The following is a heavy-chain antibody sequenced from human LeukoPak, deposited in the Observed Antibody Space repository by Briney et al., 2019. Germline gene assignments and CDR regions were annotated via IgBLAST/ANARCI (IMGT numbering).Heavy chain of an antibody. D-gene: IGHD3-10*01. Sequence: GRSLRLSCAASGFTFSSYGMHWVRQAPGKGLEWVAVIWYDGSNKYYADSVKGRFTISRDNSKNTLYLQMNSLRAEDTAVYYCARDNLPGTMVRGWVVEPRNYFDYWGQGTLVTVSS. V-gene: IGHV3-33*01. CDR3: ARDNLPGTMVRGWVVEPRNYFDY. CDR2: IWYDGSNK. CDR1: GFTFSSYG. J-gene: IGHJ4*02.